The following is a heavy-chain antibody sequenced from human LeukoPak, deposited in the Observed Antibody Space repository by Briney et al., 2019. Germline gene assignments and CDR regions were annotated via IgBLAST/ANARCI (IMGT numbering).Heavy chain of an antibody. CDR3: ARVDVTISGGYYYYNMDV. D-gene: IGHD3-3*01. J-gene: IGHJ6*02. CDR2: INHSGST. Sequence: SETLSLTCAVYGGSFSGYYWSWIRQPPGKGLEWIGEINHSGSTNYNPSLKSRVTISVDTSENQFSLNLSSVTAADTAMYYCARVDVTISGGYYYYNMDVWGQGTTVTVSS. V-gene: IGHV4-34*01. CDR1: GGSFSGYY.